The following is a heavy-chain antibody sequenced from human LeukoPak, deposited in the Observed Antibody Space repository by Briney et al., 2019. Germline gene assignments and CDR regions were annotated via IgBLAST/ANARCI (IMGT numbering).Heavy chain of an antibody. J-gene: IGHJ6*03. D-gene: IGHD6-13*01. CDR3: AREYSSYYYYMDV. Sequence: GGSLRLSCAASGFTVSSNYMSWVRQAPGKGLEWVANIKQDGSEKYYVDSVKGRFTISRDNAKNSLYLQMNSLRAEDTAVYYCAREYSSYYYYMDVWGKGTTVTVSS. CDR2: IKQDGSEK. CDR1: GFTVSSNY. V-gene: IGHV3-7*01.